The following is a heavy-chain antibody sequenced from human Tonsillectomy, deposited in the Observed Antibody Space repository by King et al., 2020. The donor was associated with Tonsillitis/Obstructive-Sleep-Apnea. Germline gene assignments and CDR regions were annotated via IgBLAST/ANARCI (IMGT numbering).Heavy chain of an antibody. D-gene: IGHD6-13*01. V-gene: IGHV4-39*01. CDR1: GGSISSRSYY. Sequence: QLQESGPGLVKPSETLSLTCTVSGGSISSRSYYWGWIRQPPGKGLEWIGSIYYSGSTYYNPSLKSRVTISVDTSKNQFSLKLSSVTAADTAVYYCARHGLAAAGSWFDPWGQGTLATVSS. CDR3: ARHGLAAAGSWFDP. J-gene: IGHJ5*02. CDR2: IYYSGST.